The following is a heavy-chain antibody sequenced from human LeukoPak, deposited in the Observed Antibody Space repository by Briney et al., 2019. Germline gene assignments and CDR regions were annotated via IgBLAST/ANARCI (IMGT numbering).Heavy chain of an antibody. J-gene: IGHJ4*02. D-gene: IGHD3-22*01. Sequence: GESLKISCKGSGYSFTSYWIGWVRQMPGKGLEWMGIIYPGDSDTRYSSSFQAQVTISAAKSISTAYLQWSSLKASDNAMYYCARQGPSYYDYSDYWGQGTLVTVSS. CDR1: GYSFTSYW. CDR3: ARQGPSYYDYSDY. V-gene: IGHV5-51*01. CDR2: IYPGDSDT.